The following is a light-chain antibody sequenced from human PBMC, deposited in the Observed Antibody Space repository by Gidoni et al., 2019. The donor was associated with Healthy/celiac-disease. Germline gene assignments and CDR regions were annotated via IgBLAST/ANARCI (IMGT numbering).Light chain of an antibody. CDR3: QQYDNLPPLT. CDR2: DAS. CDR1: QDISNY. J-gene: IGKJ4*01. V-gene: IGKV1-33*01. Sequence: DIQMTQSPSSLSASVGDRVTITCQASQDISNYLNWYQQKPGKAPKLLIYDASNLETGVPSRFSGSGSGTDFTFTISSLQPEDIATYYCQQYDNLPPLTFGGGTQVETK.